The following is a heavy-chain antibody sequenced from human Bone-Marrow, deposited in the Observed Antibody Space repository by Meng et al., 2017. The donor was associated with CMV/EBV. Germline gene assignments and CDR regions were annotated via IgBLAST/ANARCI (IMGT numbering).Heavy chain of an antibody. V-gene: IGHV3-30*18. D-gene: IGHD6-19*01. Sequence: SGFTFSTYGMHWVRQAPGKRLEWVSMIPYDASNKYYADSVKGRFTISRDDSKNTLYLQMNSLRTEDTAVYYCAKDLYSSGSYNYFDPWGQGTLVTVSS. J-gene: IGHJ5*02. CDR3: AKDLYSSGSYNYFDP. CDR2: IPYDASNK. CDR1: GFTFSTYG.